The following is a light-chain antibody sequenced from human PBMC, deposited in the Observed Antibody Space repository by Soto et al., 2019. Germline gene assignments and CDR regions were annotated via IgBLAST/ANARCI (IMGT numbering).Light chain of an antibody. CDR2: GAS. Sequence: EIVLTQSPGTLSLSPGERATLSCRASQSVSSTYLAWYQQKPGRAPSLLIYGASRRATGIPDRFCGSGSGTDFTLTISRLEPEDFAVYYCQQYERSPTTFGGGTKVEIK. CDR1: QSVSSTY. V-gene: IGKV3-20*01. J-gene: IGKJ4*01. CDR3: QQYERSPTT.